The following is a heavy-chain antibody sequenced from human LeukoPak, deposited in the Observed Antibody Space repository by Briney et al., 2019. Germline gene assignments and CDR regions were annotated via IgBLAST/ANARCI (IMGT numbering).Heavy chain of an antibody. CDR3: AGGVHDYVWGSYRYTLLYYFDY. Sequence: GRSLRLSCAASGFTFSSYSMNWVRQARGEGMEWVSSISSGSSYIYYADSVKGRFTLSIDNAKNSLYLQMNSLRAEDTAVYYCAGGVHDYVWGSYRYTLLYYFDYWGQGTLVTVSS. V-gene: IGHV3-21*01. CDR2: ISSGSSYI. CDR1: GFTFSSYS. J-gene: IGHJ4*02. D-gene: IGHD3-16*02.